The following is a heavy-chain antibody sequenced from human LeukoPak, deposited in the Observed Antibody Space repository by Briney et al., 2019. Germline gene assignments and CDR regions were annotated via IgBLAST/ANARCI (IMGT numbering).Heavy chain of an antibody. CDR1: GGTFSSYA. J-gene: IGHJ4*02. CDR2: IIPIFGTA. CDR3: AREPGADYSKHTSGGYYFDY. Sequence: GASVKVSCKASGGTFSSYAISWVRQAPGQGLEWMGRIIPIFGTANYAQKFQGRVTITTDESTSTAYRELSSLRSEDTAVYYCAREPGADYSKHTSGGYYFDYWGQGTLVTVSS. D-gene: IGHD4-11*01. V-gene: IGHV1-69*05.